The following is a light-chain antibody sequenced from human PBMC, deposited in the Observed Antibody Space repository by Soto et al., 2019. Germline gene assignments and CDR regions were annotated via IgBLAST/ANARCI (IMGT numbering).Light chain of an antibody. CDR3: QSYDSTLDARYV. J-gene: IGLJ1*01. CDR2: GDS. Sequence: QSVLTQPPSVSGAPGQRVTISCTGSGSNIGAGYDVHWYQHRPGTAPNLLVFGDSHRPSGVPDRFSGSKSGTSASLAITGLQAEDEGDYYCQSYDSTLDARYVFGTGTKVTVL. CDR1: GSNIGAGYD. V-gene: IGLV1-40*01.